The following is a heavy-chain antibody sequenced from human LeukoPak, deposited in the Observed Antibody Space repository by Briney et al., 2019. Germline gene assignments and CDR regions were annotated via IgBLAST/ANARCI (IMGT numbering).Heavy chain of an antibody. CDR2: IIPIFGTA. V-gene: IGHV1-69*13. D-gene: IGHD6-19*01. CDR3: ARDYPGIAVAGDY. Sequence: SVKVSCKASGGTFSSYAISWVRQAPGQGLEWMGGIIPIFGTANYAQKFQGRVTITADESTSTAYMELSSLRSEDTAVYYCARDYPGIAVAGDYWGQGTLVTVSS. J-gene: IGHJ4*02. CDR1: GGTFSSYA.